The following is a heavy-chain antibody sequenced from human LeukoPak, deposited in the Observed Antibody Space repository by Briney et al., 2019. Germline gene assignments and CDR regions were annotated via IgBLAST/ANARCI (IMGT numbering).Heavy chain of an antibody. CDR3: SRTSDIAWYFDL. Sequence: GGSLRLSCAASGFTFSSYAMSWVRQAPGKGLEWVSAISGSGGSTYYADSVKGRFTVSRDDSKNTAYLQMDSLKTEDTAVYFCSRTSDIAWYFDLWGRGTLVTVSS. D-gene: IGHD5-12*01. J-gene: IGHJ2*01. CDR2: ISGSGGST. CDR1: GFTFSSYA. V-gene: IGHV3-23*01.